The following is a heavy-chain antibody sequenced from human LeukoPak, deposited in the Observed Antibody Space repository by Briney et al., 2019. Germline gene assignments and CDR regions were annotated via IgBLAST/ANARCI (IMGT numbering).Heavy chain of an antibody. CDR2: IKSKTDGGTT. J-gene: IGHJ4*02. CDR1: GFTFSNAW. D-gene: IGHD5-18*01. V-gene: IGHV3-15*01. CDR3: TTDPDTAMLTSFDY. Sequence: GGSLRLSCAASGFTFSNAWMSWVRQAPGKGLEWVGRIKSKTDGGTTDYAAPVKGRFTISRDDSKNTLYLQMNSLKTEDTAVYYCTTDPDTAMLTSFDYWGQGTLVTVSS.